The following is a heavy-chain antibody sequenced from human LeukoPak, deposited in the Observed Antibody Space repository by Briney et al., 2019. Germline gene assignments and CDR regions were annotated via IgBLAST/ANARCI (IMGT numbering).Heavy chain of an antibody. V-gene: IGHV4-39*07. Sequence: SETLSLTCTVSGGSISSSSYYWGWIRQPPGKGLEWIGSIYYSGSTYYNPSLKSRVTISVDTSKNQFSLKLSSVTAADTAVYYCARDEARRYYYDSSGLHFWGQGTLVTVSS. J-gene: IGHJ4*02. CDR2: IYYSGST. CDR3: ARDEARRYYYDSSGLHF. D-gene: IGHD3-22*01. CDR1: GGSISSSSYY.